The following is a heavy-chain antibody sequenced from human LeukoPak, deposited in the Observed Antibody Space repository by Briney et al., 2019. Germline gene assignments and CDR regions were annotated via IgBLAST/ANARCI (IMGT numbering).Heavy chain of an antibody. V-gene: IGHV4-59*08. Sequence: SETLSLTCTVSGGSISSYYWSWIRQPPGKGLEWIGYIYYSGSTNYNPSLKSRVTISVDTSKNQFSLKLSPVTAADTAVYYCARLFCSSTSCYVLNWFDPWGQGTLVTVSS. CDR2: IYYSGST. CDR3: ARLFCSSTSCYVLNWFDP. J-gene: IGHJ5*02. D-gene: IGHD2-2*01. CDR1: GGSISSYY.